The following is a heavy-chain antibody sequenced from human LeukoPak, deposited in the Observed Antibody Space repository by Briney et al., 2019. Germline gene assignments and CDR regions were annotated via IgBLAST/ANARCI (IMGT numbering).Heavy chain of an antibody. Sequence: SETLSLTCTVSGGSISSYYWSWIRQPPGKGLEWIEYIYYSGSTNYNPSLKSRVTISVDTSKNQFSLKLSSVTAAYTAVYYCARVRLGELSLYANWFDPWGQGTLVTVSS. CDR1: GGSISSYY. D-gene: IGHD3-16*02. CDR2: IYYSGST. CDR3: ARVRLGELSLYANWFDP. V-gene: IGHV4-59*01. J-gene: IGHJ5*02.